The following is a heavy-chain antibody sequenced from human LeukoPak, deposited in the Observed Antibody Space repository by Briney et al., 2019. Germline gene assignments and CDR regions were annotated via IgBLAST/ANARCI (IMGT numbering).Heavy chain of an antibody. J-gene: IGHJ5*02. V-gene: IGHV1-2*06. D-gene: IGHD2-15*01. Sequence: ASVTVSCKASGYTFTGYYMHWVRQAPGQGLEWMGRINPNSGGTNYAQKFQGRVTMTRDTSISTAYMELSRLRSDDTAVYYCARDIPELLRPTSWNWFDPWGQGTLVTVSS. CDR3: ARDIPELLRPTSWNWFDP. CDR1: GYTFTGYY. CDR2: INPNSGGT.